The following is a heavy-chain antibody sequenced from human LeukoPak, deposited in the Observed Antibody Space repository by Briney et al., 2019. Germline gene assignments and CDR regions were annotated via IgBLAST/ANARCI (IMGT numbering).Heavy chain of an antibody. V-gene: IGHV1-8*02. CDR1: GYTFTSYG. CDR3: ARGPQENKRYTSGWYVNY. J-gene: IGHJ4*02. Sequence: ASVKVSCKASGYTFTSYGISWVRQAPGQGLEWMGWMNPNSGNTGYAQNFQGRVTMTRNTSISTAYMELGSLTSEDTAVYYCARGPQENKRYTSGWYVNYWGQGTLVTVSS. CDR2: MNPNSGNT. D-gene: IGHD6-19*01.